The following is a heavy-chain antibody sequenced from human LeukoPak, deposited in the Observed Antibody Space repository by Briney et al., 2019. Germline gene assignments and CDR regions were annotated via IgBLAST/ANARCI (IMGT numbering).Heavy chain of an antibody. Sequence: SETLSLTCTVSGGSISSYYWSWIRQPPGKGLEWIGYIYYSGSTNYNPSLKSRVAISVDTSKNQFSLKLSSVTAADTAVYYCARGDGSGWYAQYFQHWGQGTLVTVSS. J-gene: IGHJ1*01. CDR2: IYYSGST. CDR1: GGSISSYY. V-gene: IGHV4-59*08. D-gene: IGHD6-19*01. CDR3: ARGDGSGWYAQYFQH.